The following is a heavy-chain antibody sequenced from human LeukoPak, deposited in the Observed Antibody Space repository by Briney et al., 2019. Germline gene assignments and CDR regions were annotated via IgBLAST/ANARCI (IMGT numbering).Heavy chain of an antibody. Sequence: VPSVKVSCTASGYTFTGYYMHWVRQPPPQGHDRMGCINPNNGGTNYAQKSHGRVPMKRDTSISTAYMELSRLRSDDTAVYYCARGGTYSRSNKCFEYWGQGTLVTVSS. J-gene: IGHJ4*02. CDR1: GYTFTGYY. CDR3: ARGGTYSRSNKCFEY. CDR2: INPNNGGT. V-gene: IGHV1-2*02. D-gene: IGHD6-13*01.